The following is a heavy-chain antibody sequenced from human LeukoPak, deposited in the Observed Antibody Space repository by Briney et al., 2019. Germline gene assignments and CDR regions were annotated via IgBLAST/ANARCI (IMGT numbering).Heavy chain of an antibody. D-gene: IGHD1-14*01. V-gene: IGHV4-59*01. J-gene: IGHJ5*02. CDR2: IYYNESP. CDR3: ARDLPDGRFDP. Sequence: NSSETLSLACTVSGGSIRSYYWSWIRQPPGKGLEWIGYIYYNESPNYNPSLKSRVTISVDTSKNQFSLKLSSVTAADTAVYYCARDLPDGRFDPWGQGTLVTVSS. CDR1: GGSIRSYY.